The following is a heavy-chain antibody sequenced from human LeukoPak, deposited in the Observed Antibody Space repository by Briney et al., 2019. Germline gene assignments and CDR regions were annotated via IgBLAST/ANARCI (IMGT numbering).Heavy chain of an antibody. CDR2: ISGSGGST. V-gene: IGHV3-23*01. CDR1: GIIFSAHG. Sequence: PGGSLGLSCAASGIIFSAHGMHWVRQAPGKGLEWVSAISGSGGSTYYADSVKGRFTISRDNSKNTLYLQMNSLRAEDTAVYYCAKGQAARPQTTFDYWGQGTLVTVSS. J-gene: IGHJ4*02. D-gene: IGHD6-6*01. CDR3: AKGQAARPQTTFDY.